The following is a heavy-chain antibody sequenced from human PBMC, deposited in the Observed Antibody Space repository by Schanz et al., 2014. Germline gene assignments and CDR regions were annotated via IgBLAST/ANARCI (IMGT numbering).Heavy chain of an antibody. V-gene: IGHV3-23*04. Sequence: EVQLVESGGGLVKPGGSLRLSCAASGFIFNDYYMNWIRQAPGKGLEWVSAISGSGGSTYYADSVKGRFTISRDNSKNTLSLQMNSLRAEDTAVYYCAKDPGPPFDWLFYFDYWGQGALVTVSS. CDR1: GFIFNDYY. CDR3: AKDPGPPFDWLFYFDY. CDR2: ISGSGGST. D-gene: IGHD3-9*01. J-gene: IGHJ4*02.